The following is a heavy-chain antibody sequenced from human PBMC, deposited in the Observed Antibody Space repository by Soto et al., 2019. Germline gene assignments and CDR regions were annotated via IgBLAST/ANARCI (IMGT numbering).Heavy chain of an antibody. CDR2: ISTRSMTI. Sequence: EVQLVESGGGLVQPGGSLRLSCAGSGFNFSNYSLNWVRQAPGKGLEWVSYISTRSMTIFYADSLKGRFTISRDNAKNSLYLQMNSLRDEDTAVYYCASRSGAVTTFDYWGQGPRVTVSS. CDR3: ASRSGAVTTFDY. CDR1: GFNFSNYS. V-gene: IGHV3-48*02. D-gene: IGHD4-17*01. J-gene: IGHJ4*02.